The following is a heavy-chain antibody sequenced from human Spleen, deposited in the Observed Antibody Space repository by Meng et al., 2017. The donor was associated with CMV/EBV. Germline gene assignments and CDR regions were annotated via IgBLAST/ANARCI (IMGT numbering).Heavy chain of an antibody. CDR2: INHSGST. D-gene: IGHD4-23*01. Sequence: SETLSLTCAVYGGSFSGYYWNWIRQPPGKGLEWIGEINHSGSTNYNPSLKSRVTISVDTSKNQFSLKLSSVTAADTAVYYCARDNSHYGGNLDYWGQGTLVTVSS. CDR1: GGSFSGYY. J-gene: IGHJ4*02. CDR3: ARDNSHYGGNLDY. V-gene: IGHV4-34*01.